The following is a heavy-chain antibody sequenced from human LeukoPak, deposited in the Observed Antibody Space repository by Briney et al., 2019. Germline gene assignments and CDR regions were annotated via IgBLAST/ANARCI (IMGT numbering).Heavy chain of an antibody. CDR1: GFTFSSYG. CDR2: IRYDGSNK. V-gene: IGHV3-30*02. CDR3: ASCLYYYDSSGYAYYYYYYMDV. J-gene: IGHJ6*03. D-gene: IGHD3-22*01. Sequence: SGGSLRLSCAASGFTFSSYGMHWVRQAPGKGLEWVAFIRYDGSNKYYADSVKGRFTISRDNSKNTLYLQMNSLRAEDTAVYYCASCLYYYDSSGYAYYYYYYMDVWGKGTTVTVSS.